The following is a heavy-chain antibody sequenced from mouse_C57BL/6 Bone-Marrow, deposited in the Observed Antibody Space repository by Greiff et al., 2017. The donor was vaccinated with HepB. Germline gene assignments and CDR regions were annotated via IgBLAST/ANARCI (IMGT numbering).Heavy chain of an antibody. V-gene: IGHV1-59*01. D-gene: IGHD1-1*01. CDR3: ARDYYYDFDY. CDR1: GYTFTSYW. Sequence: QVQLQQPGAELVRPGTSVKLSCKASGYTFTSYWMHWVKQRPGQGLEWIGVIDPSDSYTNYNQKFKGKATLTVDTSSSTAYMQLSSLTAEDSAVYYCARDYYYDFDYWGQGTTLTVSS. J-gene: IGHJ2*01. CDR2: IDPSDSYT.